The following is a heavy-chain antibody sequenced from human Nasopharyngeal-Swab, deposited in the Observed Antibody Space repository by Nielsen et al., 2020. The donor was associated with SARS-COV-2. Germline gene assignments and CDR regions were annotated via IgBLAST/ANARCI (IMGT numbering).Heavy chain of an antibody. CDR3: AKDRVGAQYYFDY. CDR1: GFTFSSFA. CDR2: ISGSGGSI. D-gene: IGHD1-26*01. J-gene: IGHJ4*02. Sequence: GESLKISCAASGFTFSSFAMSWVRQAPGKGLEWVSSISGSGGSIYYADSVKGRFTISRDNSKNTLYLQMSSLRAEDTAVYYCAKDRVGAQYYFDYWGQGTLVTVSS. V-gene: IGHV3-23*01.